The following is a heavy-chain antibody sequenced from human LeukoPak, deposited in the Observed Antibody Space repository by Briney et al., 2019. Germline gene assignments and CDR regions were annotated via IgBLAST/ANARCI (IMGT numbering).Heavy chain of an antibody. CDR1: GFTFSDYA. Sequence: PGGSLTLSCAASGFTFSDYAMTWVRQAPGKGLEWVSAISTSGGSTNYADSVKGRFTISRDNSKNTLYLQMNSLRAEDTAVYYCATTGYGDRYYFDYWGQGTLVTVSS. CDR3: ATTGYGDRYYFDY. D-gene: IGHD4-17*01. J-gene: IGHJ4*02. CDR2: ISTSGGST. V-gene: IGHV3-23*01.